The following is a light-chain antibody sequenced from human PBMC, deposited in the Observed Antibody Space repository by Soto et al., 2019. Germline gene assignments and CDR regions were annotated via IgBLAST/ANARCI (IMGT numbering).Light chain of an antibody. Sequence: DIVMTQSPDSLAVSLGERATINCKSSQSVLYSSNKKNYLAWYQQKPGQPPKLLIYWASTRESGVPDRFSGSGSGTDFTLTISILHAEDVAVYYCQQYYRPWTFGQGTKVEIK. V-gene: IGKV4-1*01. J-gene: IGKJ1*01. CDR3: QQYYRPWT. CDR2: WAS. CDR1: QSVLYSSNKKNY.